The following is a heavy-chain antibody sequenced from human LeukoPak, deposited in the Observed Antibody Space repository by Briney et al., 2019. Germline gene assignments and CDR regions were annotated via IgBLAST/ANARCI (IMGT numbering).Heavy chain of an antibody. D-gene: IGHD6-13*01. CDR1: GFTFSSYW. J-gene: IGHJ3*02. CDR3: ARVIAAAGTRISAFDI. V-gene: IGHV3-7*01. CDR2: IKQEGSEK. Sequence: GGSLRLSCAASGFTFSSYWMSWVRQAPGKGLEWVANIKQEGSEKYYVDSVKGRFTISRDNAKNSLYLQMNSLRAEDTAVYYCARVIAAAGTRISAFDIWGQGTMVTVSS.